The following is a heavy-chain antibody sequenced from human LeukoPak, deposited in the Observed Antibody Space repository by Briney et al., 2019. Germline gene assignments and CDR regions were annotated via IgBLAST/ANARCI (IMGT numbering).Heavy chain of an antibody. J-gene: IGHJ4*02. V-gene: IGHV3-7*03. CDR1: GFTFSSYW. D-gene: IGHD1-26*01. CDR3: ARSGSYWGAYYFDY. CDR2: IKQDGSEK. Sequence: GGSLRLSCAASGFTFSSYWMSWVRQAPGKGLEWVANIKQDGSEKYYVDSVKGRFTISRDNAKNSLYLQMNSLRAEDTAVYYCARSGSYWGAYYFDYWGQGALVTVSS.